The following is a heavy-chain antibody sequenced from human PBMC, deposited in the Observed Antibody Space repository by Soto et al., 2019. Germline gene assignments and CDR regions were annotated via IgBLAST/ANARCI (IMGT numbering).Heavy chain of an antibody. Sequence: QVQLQESGPGLVKPSQTLSLTCTVSGGSISNADYYWSWVRQPPGKGLEWIGYISYSGSSFFNPSLKSRVTMSKDTSKTQFSLRLTSVTAADTAVYYCARAIVVTVGGMDVWGRGTTVTVSS. J-gene: IGHJ6*02. D-gene: IGHD5-12*01. CDR3: ARAIVVTVGGMDV. V-gene: IGHV4-30-4*01. CDR1: GGSISNADYY. CDR2: ISYSGSS.